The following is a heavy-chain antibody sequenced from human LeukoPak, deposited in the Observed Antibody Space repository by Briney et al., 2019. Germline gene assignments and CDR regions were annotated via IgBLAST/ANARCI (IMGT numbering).Heavy chain of an antibody. V-gene: IGHV1-2*02. CDR3: ARSGFFEYSSSPGDY. CDR1: GCTFTGYY. J-gene: IGHJ4*02. CDR2: INPNSGGT. D-gene: IGHD6-6*01. Sequence: ASVKVSCKASGCTFTGYYMHWVRQAPGQGLEWMGWINPNSGGTNYAQKFQGRVTMTRDTSISTAYMELSRLRSDDTAVYYCARSGFFEYSSSPGDYWGQGTLVTVSS.